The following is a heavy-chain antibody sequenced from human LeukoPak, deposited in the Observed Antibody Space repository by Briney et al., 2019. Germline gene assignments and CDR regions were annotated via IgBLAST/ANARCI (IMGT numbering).Heavy chain of an antibody. D-gene: IGHD3-10*01. V-gene: IGHV4-59*08. J-gene: IGHJ4*02. CDR2: IYYSGST. CDR1: GGSISSYY. CDR3: ARHSYDLWFGELLNTFDY. Sequence: SETLSLTCTVSGGSISSYYWSWIRQPPGKGLEWIGYIYYSGSTNYNPSLKSRVTISVDTSKNQFSLKLSSVTAADTAVYYCARHSYDLWFGELLNTFDYWGQGTLVTVSS.